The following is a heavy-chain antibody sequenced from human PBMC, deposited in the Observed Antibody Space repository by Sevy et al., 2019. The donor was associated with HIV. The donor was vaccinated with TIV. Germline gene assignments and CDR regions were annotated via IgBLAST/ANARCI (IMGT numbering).Heavy chain of an antibody. CDR2: LSSSTSIL. CDR3: AREGGFSAHGMDV. Sequence: GGSQRLSCAASGFTFSSYSMNWVRQAPGKGLEWVSFLSSSTSILYYADSVRGRFTISRDNAKNSLYLQMNSLRAEDTAVYYCAREGGFSAHGMDVWGQGTTVTVSS. J-gene: IGHJ6*02. V-gene: IGHV3-48*01. CDR1: GFTFSSYS. D-gene: IGHD3-16*01.